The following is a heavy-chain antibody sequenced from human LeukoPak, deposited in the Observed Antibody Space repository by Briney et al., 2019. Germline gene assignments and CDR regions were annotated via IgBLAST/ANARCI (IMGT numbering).Heavy chain of an antibody. J-gene: IGHJ4*02. CDR3: ARVAYSYGSTLFDY. CDR1: GGSISSSSYY. CDR2: IYYSGST. Sequence: SETLSLTCTVSGGSISSSSYYWGWIRQPPGKGLEWIGSIYYSGSTYYNPSLKSRVTISVDTSKNQFSLKLSSVTAADTAVYYCARVAYSYGSTLFDYWGQGTLVTVSS. V-gene: IGHV4-39*07. D-gene: IGHD5-18*01.